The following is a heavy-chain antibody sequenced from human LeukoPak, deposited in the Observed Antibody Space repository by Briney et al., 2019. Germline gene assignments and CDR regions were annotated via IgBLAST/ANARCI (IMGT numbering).Heavy chain of an antibody. J-gene: IGHJ3*02. V-gene: IGHV3-7*01. CDR2: IKQDGSEK. Sequence: GGSLRLSCAASGFTFSSYWMSWVRQAPGKGLEWAANIKQDGSEKYYVDSVKGRFTISRDNAKNSLYLQMNSLRAEDTAVYYCASQYQLRRDAFDIWGQGTMVTVSS. CDR1: GFTFSSYW. CDR3: ASQYQLRRDAFDI. D-gene: IGHD2-2*01.